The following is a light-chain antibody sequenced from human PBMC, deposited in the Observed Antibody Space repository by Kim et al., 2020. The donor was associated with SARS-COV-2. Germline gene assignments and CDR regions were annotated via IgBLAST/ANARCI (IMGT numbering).Light chain of an antibody. CDR1: QGIRND. V-gene: IGKV1-6*01. CDR2: STS. CDR3: LQDYSYPLT. Sequence: AIQMTQSPPSLSASTGDRVTITCRASQGIRNDLGWYQQKPGKAPEVLIYSTSILQSGVPSRFSGSGSGSGSGTDFTLTISSLQPEDVATYYCLQDYSYPLTFGGGTKVDIK. J-gene: IGKJ4*01.